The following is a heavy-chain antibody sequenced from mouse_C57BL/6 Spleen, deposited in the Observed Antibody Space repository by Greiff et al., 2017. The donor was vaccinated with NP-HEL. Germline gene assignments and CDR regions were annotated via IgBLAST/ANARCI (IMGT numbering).Heavy chain of an antibody. V-gene: IGHV5-17*01. J-gene: IGHJ4*01. CDR2: ISSGSSTI. CDR3: ARPGKGYAMDY. Sequence: DVMLVESGGGLVKPGGSLKLSCAASGFTFSDYGMHWVRQAPEKGLEWVAYISSGSSTIYYADTVKGRFTISRDNAKNTLFLQMTSLRSEDTAMYYCARPGKGYAMDYWGQGTSVTVSS. CDR1: GFTFSDYG. D-gene: IGHD2-1*01.